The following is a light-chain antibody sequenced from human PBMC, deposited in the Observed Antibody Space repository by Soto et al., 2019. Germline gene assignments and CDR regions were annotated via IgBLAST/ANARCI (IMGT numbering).Light chain of an antibody. V-gene: IGLV2-8*01. CDR2: EVT. CDR1: SSDVGGYDY. J-gene: IGLJ1*01. CDR3: SSYTGGNPSYV. Sequence: QSALTQPPSASGSPGQSVTISCTGTSSDVGGYDYVSWYQQHPGKAPKLMIYEVTIRPSGVSDRFSASKSGNTASLTVSGIQAEDEAAYYCSSYTGGNPSYVFGTGTKVTVL.